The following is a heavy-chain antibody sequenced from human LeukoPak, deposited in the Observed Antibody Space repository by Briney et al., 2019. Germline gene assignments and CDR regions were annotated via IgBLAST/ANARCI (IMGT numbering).Heavy chain of an antibody. V-gene: IGHV3-48*03. Sequence: GGSLRLSCAASGFSFGGYEMNWVRQAPGRGLEWVSYISTTGSTVYYADSVEGRFTISRDNAKNLLYLQMNSLRAEDAAVYYCAKDFPHYYESSHGMDAWGQGTTVTVSS. CDR2: ISTTGSTV. CDR1: GFSFGGYE. D-gene: IGHD3-22*01. J-gene: IGHJ6*02. CDR3: AKDFPHYYESSHGMDA.